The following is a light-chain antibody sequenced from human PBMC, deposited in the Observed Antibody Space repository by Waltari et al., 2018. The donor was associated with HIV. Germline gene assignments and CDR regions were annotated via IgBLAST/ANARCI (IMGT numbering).Light chain of an antibody. CDR2: WAS. CDR1: PSVFYHPNSKNY. CDR3: HQYYTTPWA. V-gene: IGKV4-1*01. Sequence: DIVLTQSPDSLAVSLGGRATIKCQASPSVFYHPNSKNYLSWYQQRPGQPPKLLIYWASTRESGVPDRFSGSASGTDFTLTISGLQAEDVAVYYCHQYYTTPWAFGQGTKVEIK. J-gene: IGKJ1*01.